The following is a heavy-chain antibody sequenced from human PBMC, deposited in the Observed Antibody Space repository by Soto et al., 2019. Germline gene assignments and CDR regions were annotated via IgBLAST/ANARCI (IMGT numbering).Heavy chain of an antibody. CDR2: INPSGGST. V-gene: IGHV1-46*03. D-gene: IGHD6-6*01. CDR3: ARVDSSSNDAFDI. Sequence: ASVKVSCKASGYTFTSYYMHWVRQAPGQGLEWMGIINPSGGSTRYAQKFQGRVNMTRDTSTSTVYMELSSLRSEDTAVYYCARVDSSSNDAFDIWGQGTMVTVSS. CDR1: GYTFTSYY. J-gene: IGHJ3*02.